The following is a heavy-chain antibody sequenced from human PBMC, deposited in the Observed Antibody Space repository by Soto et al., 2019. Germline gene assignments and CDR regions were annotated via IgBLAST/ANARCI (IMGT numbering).Heavy chain of an antibody. D-gene: IGHD1-1*01. CDR3: AREGTTVDSYYYYGLDV. V-gene: IGHV4-59*01. CDR1: DGSIGSYY. Sequence: QVQLQESGPGLVKPSETLSLTCTVSDGSIGSYYWSWIRQPPGKGLEWIGYVSHSGSTNYNPSLKSRGTISLDTSKNQFSLRLSSVTAADTAVYYCAREGTTVDSYYYYGLDVWGQGTTVTVSS. CDR2: VSHSGST. J-gene: IGHJ6*02.